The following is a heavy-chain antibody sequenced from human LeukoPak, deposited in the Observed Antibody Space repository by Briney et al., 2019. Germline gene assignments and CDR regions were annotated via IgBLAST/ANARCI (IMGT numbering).Heavy chain of an antibody. Sequence: ASVKVSCKASGYTFTSYYMHWVRQAPGQGLEWMGIINPSGGSTSYAQKFQGRVTMTRDTSKNQFSLKLSSVTAADTAVYYCARGGYSSSCDYWGQGTLVTVSS. V-gene: IGHV1-46*01. J-gene: IGHJ4*02. CDR1: GYTFTSYY. CDR3: ARGGYSSSCDY. CDR2: INPSGGST. D-gene: IGHD6-13*01.